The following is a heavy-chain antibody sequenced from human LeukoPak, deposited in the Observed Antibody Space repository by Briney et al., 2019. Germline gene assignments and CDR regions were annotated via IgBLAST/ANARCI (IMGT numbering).Heavy chain of an antibody. CDR3: ARGFRALGYEFDY. CDR2: IYYSGST. CDR1: GGSISSGGYY. D-gene: IGHD5-12*01. Sequence: PSETLSLTCTVSGGSISSGGYYCSWIRQHPGKGLEWIGYIYYSGSTYYNPSLKSRVTISVDTSKNQFSLKLSSVTAADTAVYYCARGFRALGYEFDYWGQGTLVTVSS. J-gene: IGHJ4*02. V-gene: IGHV4-31*03.